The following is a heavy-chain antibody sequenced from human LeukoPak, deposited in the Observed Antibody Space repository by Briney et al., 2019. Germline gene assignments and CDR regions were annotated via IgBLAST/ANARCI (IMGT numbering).Heavy chain of an antibody. CDR3: ARDRFGSGSYYTFDY. D-gene: IGHD3-10*01. Sequence: GASVKVSCKASGYTFTSYGISWVRQAPGQGLEWMGWISAYNGNTNYAQKLQGRVTMTTDTSTSTAYMELRSLRSDVTAVYYCARDRFGSGSYYTFDYWGQGTLVTVSS. CDR1: GYTFTSYG. J-gene: IGHJ4*02. V-gene: IGHV1-18*01. CDR2: ISAYNGNT.